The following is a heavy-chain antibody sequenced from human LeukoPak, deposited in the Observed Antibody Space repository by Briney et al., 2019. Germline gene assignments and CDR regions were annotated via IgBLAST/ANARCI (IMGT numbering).Heavy chain of an antibody. CDR3: ARERRDRHAFDI. V-gene: IGHV3-11*01. J-gene: IGHJ3*02. Sequence: PGGSLRLSCAAAGFTFSDYYMSWLRQAPGKGLEGVSYISSSGSTIYYADSVKGRFTISRDNAKNSLYLQMNSLRAEDTAVYYCARERRDRHAFDIRGQGTMVPVSS. CDR1: GFTFSDYY. CDR2: ISSSGSTI.